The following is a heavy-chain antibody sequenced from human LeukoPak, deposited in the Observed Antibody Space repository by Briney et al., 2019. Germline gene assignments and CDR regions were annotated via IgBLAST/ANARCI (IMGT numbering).Heavy chain of an antibody. J-gene: IGHJ4*01. D-gene: IGHD3-10*01. V-gene: IGHV3-9*01. CDR1: GFTFDDYA. CDR2: ITWNSGSI. CDR3: AKDKHGSGSLFDY. Sequence: PGGSLRHSCAASGFTFDDYAMHWVRQAPGKGLEWVSGITWNSGSIGYADSVKGRFTISRDNAKNSLYLQMNSLRAEDTALYYCAKDKHGSGSLFDYWGQEPWSPSPQ.